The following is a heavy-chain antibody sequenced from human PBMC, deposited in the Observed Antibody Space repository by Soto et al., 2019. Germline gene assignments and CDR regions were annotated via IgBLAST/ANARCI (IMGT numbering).Heavy chain of an antibody. J-gene: IGHJ4*02. CDR1: GFTFSSCA. V-gene: IGHV3-23*01. CDR3: AKGHPGGSCYSGLDC. CDR2: ISGSGDTT. Sequence: GGSLRLSCAASGFTFSSCAMTWVRQAPGKGLEWVLCISGSGDTTYYADSVKGWFTISRDTSKNTVYLQMNSLRADDTAVYYCAKGHPGGSCYSGLDCWGQGTLVTVSS. D-gene: IGHD2-15*01.